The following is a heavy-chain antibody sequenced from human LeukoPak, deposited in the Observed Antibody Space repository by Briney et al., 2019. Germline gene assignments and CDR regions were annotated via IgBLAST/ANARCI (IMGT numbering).Heavy chain of an antibody. D-gene: IGHD3-16*02. Sequence: ASVKVSCKASGYTFTGYYMHWVRQAPGQGLEWMGWINPNSGGTNYALKFQGRVTMTRDTSISTAYMELSRLRSDDTAVYYCARVITFGEVIAPFDYWGQGTLVTVSS. V-gene: IGHV1-2*02. CDR2: INPNSGGT. J-gene: IGHJ4*02. CDR1: GYTFTGYY. CDR3: ARVITFGEVIAPFDY.